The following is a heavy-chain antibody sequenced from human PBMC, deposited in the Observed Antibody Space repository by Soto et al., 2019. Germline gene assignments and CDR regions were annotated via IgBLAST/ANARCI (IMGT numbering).Heavy chain of an antibody. CDR1: GFTVSRHG. V-gene: IGHV3-30*03. CDR2: VSYDGTKK. D-gene: IGHD1-26*01. Sequence: QVQLVESGGGVVQPGTSLRLNCAGSGFTVSRHGMHWVRQAPGKGLEWVALVSYDGTKKYYVDSVKGRFTISRDNSENTLHLKMNSLRAEDTAVYYCARWVGGSMSDRCGKSDSWGQGPLFTGSS. J-gene: IGHJ5*01. CDR3: ARWVGGSMSDRCGKSDS.